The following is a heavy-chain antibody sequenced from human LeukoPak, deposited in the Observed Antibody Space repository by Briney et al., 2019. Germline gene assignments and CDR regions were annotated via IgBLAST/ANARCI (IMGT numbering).Heavy chain of an antibody. Sequence: GGSLRLSCAASGFTFSSYAMHWVRQAPGKGLEWVAVISYDGSNKYYADSVKGRFTISRDNSKNTLYLQMNSLRAEDTAVYYCARSLPVITPCDYWGQGTLVTVSS. J-gene: IGHJ4*02. V-gene: IGHV3-30-3*01. CDR1: GFTFSSYA. CDR2: ISYDGSNK. CDR3: ARSLPVITPCDY. D-gene: IGHD4-17*01.